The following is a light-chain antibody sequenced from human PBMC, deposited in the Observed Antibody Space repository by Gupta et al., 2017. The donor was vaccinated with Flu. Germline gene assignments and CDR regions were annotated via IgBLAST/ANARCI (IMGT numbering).Light chain of an antibody. CDR2: KSN. V-gene: IGLV1-47*01. CDR1: NSNIGSNY. CDR3: ASVDDNRSDVV. Sequence: RVTISCNRSNSNIGSNYVYWYQQRPGTSPNLVIYKSNQRPSGVPDRFSGSNYGSSASVSINRLRAEAEAEYYCASVDDNRSDVVFGGGTKLTVL. J-gene: IGLJ2*01.